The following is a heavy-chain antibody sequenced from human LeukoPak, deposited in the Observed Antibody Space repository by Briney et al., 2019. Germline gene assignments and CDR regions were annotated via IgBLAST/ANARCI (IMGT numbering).Heavy chain of an antibody. J-gene: IGHJ4*02. D-gene: IGHD5-24*01. V-gene: IGHV3-23*01. CDR3: AKGQRWLQLGYFDY. CDR1: GFTFSSYA. Sequence: GGSLRLSCAASGFTFSSYAMSWVRQAPGKGLEWVSAISGSGGSAYYADSVKGRFTISRDNSKNTLYLQMNSLRAEDTAVYYCAKGQRWLQLGYFDYWGQGTLVTVSS. CDR2: ISGSGGSA.